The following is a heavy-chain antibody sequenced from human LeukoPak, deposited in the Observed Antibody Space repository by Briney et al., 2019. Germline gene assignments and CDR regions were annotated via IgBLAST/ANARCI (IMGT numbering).Heavy chain of an antibody. Sequence: PGGSLRLSCAASGFTFSDYYMSWIRQAPGKGLEWVSYISSSGSTIYYADSVKGRFTISRDNAKNSLYLQMNSLRAEDTAVYYCARAYSSGWAAFDYWGQGTLVTVSS. CDR3: ARAYSSGWAAFDY. J-gene: IGHJ4*02. V-gene: IGHV3-11*01. D-gene: IGHD6-19*01. CDR2: ISSSGSTI. CDR1: GFTFSDYY.